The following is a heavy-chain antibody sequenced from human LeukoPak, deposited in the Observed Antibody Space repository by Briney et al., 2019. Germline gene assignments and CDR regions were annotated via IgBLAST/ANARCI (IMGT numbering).Heavy chain of an antibody. Sequence: NPSETLSLTCAVYGGSFSGYYWSWIRQPPGKGLEWIGEINHSGSTNYNPSLKSRVTISVDTSKNQFSLKLSSVTAADTAVYYCARVPGRRYIAVAGYFDYWGQGTLVTVSS. CDR2: INHSGST. J-gene: IGHJ4*02. CDR1: GGSFSGYY. D-gene: IGHD6-19*01. CDR3: ARVPGRRYIAVAGYFDY. V-gene: IGHV4-34*01.